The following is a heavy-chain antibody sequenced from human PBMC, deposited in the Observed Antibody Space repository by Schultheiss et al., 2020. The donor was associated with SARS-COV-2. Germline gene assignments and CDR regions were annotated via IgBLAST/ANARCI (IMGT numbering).Heavy chain of an antibody. CDR2: INPNSGGT. V-gene: IGHV1-2*02. CDR3: ARGYYDFWSGYSLYYYYMDV. Sequence: ASVKVSCKASGYTFTGYYMHWVRQAPGQGLEWMGWINPNSGGTNYAQKFQGRVTITGDKSTSTAYMELSSLRSDDTAVYYCARGYYDFWSGYSLYYYYMDVWGKGTTVTVSS. CDR1: GYTFTGYY. J-gene: IGHJ6*03. D-gene: IGHD3-3*01.